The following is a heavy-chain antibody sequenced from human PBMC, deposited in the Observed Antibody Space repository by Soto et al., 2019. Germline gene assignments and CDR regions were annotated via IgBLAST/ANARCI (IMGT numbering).Heavy chain of an antibody. CDR3: ARCRADYNNAYLGRGMDV. Sequence: QVQLVQSGAEVKKPGSSVKVSCKASGGTFSNYDIIWVRQAPGQGLEWMGGIIPIFATPNYAQKFKGRVTITADESTNTAYMELSSLRSEDTAVYYCARCRADYNNAYLGRGMDVWGQGTTVTVSS. V-gene: IGHV1-69*12. CDR1: GGTFSNYD. D-gene: IGHD4-4*01. J-gene: IGHJ6*02. CDR2: IIPIFATP.